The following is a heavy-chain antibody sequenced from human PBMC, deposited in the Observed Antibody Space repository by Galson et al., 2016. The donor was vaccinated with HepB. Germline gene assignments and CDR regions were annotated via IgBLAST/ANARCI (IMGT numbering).Heavy chain of an antibody. J-gene: IGHJ6*02. CDR3: AKDEFLEGDHYYYGMDV. V-gene: IGHV3-30*18. CDR2: ISYDGSKK. D-gene: IGHD3-3*01. CDR1: GFTFSSYG. Sequence: SLRLSCAASGFTFSSYGMYWVRQAPGKGLEWVAVISYDGSKKYYADSVKGRFTISRDHSKNTLYLQMSSLRAEDTAVYYCAKDEFLEGDHYYYGMDVWGQGNPGHRLL.